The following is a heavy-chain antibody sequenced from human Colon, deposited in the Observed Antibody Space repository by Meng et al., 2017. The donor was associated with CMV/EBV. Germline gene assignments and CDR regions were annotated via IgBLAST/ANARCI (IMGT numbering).Heavy chain of an antibody. CDR3: TTDPAGYGSGSYYVYYYYYGMDV. Sequence: GGPLRLSCAASGFTFSNAWMSWVRQAPGKGLEWVGRIKSKTDGGTTDYAAPVKGRFTISRDDSKNTLYLQMNSLKTEDTAVYYCTTDPAGYGSGSYYVYYYYYGMDVWGQGTTVIVSS. V-gene: IGHV3-15*01. J-gene: IGHJ6*02. CDR1: GFTFSNAW. CDR2: IKSKTDGGTT. D-gene: IGHD3-10*01.